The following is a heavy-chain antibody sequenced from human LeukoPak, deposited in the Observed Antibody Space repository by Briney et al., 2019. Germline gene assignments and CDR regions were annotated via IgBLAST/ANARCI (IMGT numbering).Heavy chain of an antibody. D-gene: IGHD1-26*01. CDR2: ISSSSSTI. V-gene: IGHV3-48*04. CDR1: GFTFSSYS. Sequence: GGSLRLSCAASGFTFSSYSMNWVRQAPGKGLEWVAYISSSSSTISYADSVKGRFTISRDNAENSLYLQMNSQRAEETPGYYFARPLRIVGASYFEYSGGGAPVAVSS. J-gene: IGHJ4*02. CDR3: ARPLRIVGASYFEY.